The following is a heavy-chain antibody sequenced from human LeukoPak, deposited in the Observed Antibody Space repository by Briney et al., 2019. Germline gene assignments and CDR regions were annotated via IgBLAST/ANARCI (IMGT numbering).Heavy chain of an antibody. D-gene: IGHD3-10*01. V-gene: IGHV3-21*01. Sequence: GGSLRLFCAASGLTFSSYNMNWVRQAPGKGLVWVSSISSSSRYIYYADSVKGRFTISRDNAKKSLYLQMHSLRAEDSAVYYCASEVGGSGSYYKYYYYMDVWGKGTTVTVSS. CDR1: GLTFSSYN. CDR2: ISSSSRYI. CDR3: ASEVGGSGSYYKYYYYMDV. J-gene: IGHJ6*03.